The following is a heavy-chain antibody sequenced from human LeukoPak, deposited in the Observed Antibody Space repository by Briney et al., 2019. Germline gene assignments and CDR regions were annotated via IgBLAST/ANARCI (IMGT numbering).Heavy chain of an antibody. CDR2: INEDGRGK. CDR3: ARDQIYYYDSSGYYDY. V-gene: IGHV3-7*01. CDR1: GFTFSSYW. J-gene: IGHJ4*02. Sequence: GGSLRLSCAASGFTFSSYWMSWVRQAPGKGLEWVAIINEDGRGKSYVDSVRGRFTISRDDAKNSLFLQMNSLRDEDTAVYYCARDQIYYYDSSGYYDYWGQGTLVTVSS. D-gene: IGHD3-22*01.